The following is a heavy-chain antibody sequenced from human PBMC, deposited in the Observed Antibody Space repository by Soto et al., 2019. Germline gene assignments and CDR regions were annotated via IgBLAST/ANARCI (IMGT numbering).Heavy chain of an antibody. D-gene: IGHD3-16*01. J-gene: IGHJ4*02. Sequence: QVKLVQSGAEVKKPGASVKVSCKASGYTFTSYGISWVRQAPGQGLEWMGWINAYNGNTNYAQKLQGRVTMTTDTSTSTVYMELRSLGYDDTVVYYCVSNDSPVDYWGQGTLVTVSS. CDR1: GYTFTSYG. V-gene: IGHV1-18*01. CDR2: INAYNGNT. CDR3: VSNDSPVDY.